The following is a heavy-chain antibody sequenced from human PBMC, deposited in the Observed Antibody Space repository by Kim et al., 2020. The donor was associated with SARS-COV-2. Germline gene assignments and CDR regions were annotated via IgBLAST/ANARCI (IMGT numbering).Heavy chain of an antibody. CDR1: GFFFSSSR. J-gene: IGHJ6*02. CDR3: ARDRSDYGDYVLSGPRPSGGMDV. Sequence: GGFLSLSCAASGFFFSSSRMTWVRPAPWPGLAWFSSISSSMIDIDFSDSVQVRFVISRDNAKTSLYLHINSLRAEDTAVYYCARDRSDYGDYVLSGPRPSGGMDVWGQGTTVTVSS. V-gene: IGHV3-21*01. CDR2: ISSSMIDI. D-gene: IGHD4-17*01.